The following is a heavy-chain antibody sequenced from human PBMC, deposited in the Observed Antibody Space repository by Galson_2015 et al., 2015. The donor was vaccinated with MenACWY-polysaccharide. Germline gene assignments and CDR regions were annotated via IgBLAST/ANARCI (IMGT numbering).Heavy chain of an antibody. Sequence: SLRLSCAASGFTFSSYSMNWVRQAPGKGLEWVSSISSSSSYIYYADSVKGRFTISRDNAKNSLYLQMNSLRAEDTAVYYCARDATGGYSYGYSHYYGMDVWGQGTTVTVSS. CDR3: ARDATGGYSYGYSHYYGMDV. D-gene: IGHD5-18*01. J-gene: IGHJ6*02. CDR2: ISSSSSYI. CDR1: GFTFSSYS. V-gene: IGHV3-21*01.